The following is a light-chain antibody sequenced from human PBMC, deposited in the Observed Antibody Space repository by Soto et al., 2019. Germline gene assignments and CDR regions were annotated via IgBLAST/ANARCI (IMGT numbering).Light chain of an antibody. V-gene: IGKV1-39*01. CDR3: QQSGT. CDR2: AAS. J-gene: IGKJ1*01. CDR1: QSIDRY. Sequence: IQLPQSPSSLSASVGDRVTISCRASQSIDRYLNWYQQKPGKAPRLLIYAASNLQSGVPSRFSGSGSGTDFTLTIRSLQPEDFATYYCQQSGTFGQGTKVDIK.